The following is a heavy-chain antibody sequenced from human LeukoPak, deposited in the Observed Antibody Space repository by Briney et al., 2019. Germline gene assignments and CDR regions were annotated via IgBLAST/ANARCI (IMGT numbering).Heavy chain of an antibody. CDR3: AKWGGRATDSNTWYGPLDH. V-gene: IGHV3-74*01. CDR2: INNDGNNT. CDR1: GFTFSSSW. Sequence: GGSLRLSCAASGFTFSSSWMHWVRQAPGEGLVWVSRINNDGNNTNYADSVKGRFTISRDNSKNTLYLLMNNLRAEDTAVYYCAKWGGRATDSNTWYGPLDHWGRGTLATVSP. D-gene: IGHD6-13*01. J-gene: IGHJ4*02.